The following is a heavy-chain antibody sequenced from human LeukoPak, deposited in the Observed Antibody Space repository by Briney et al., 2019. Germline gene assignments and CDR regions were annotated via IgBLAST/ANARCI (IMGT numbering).Heavy chain of an antibody. J-gene: IGHJ4*02. CDR2: IKQDGSVK. D-gene: IGHD6-13*01. V-gene: IGHV3-7*03. CDR3: ARIGYSSSCFDY. CDR1: GFSFTNYW. Sequence: PGGSLRLSCAASGFSFTNYWMSWVRQAPGKGLEWVANIKQDGSVKYYVDSVKGRFTISRDNAKSSAYLQINSLRVEDTAVYYCARIGYSSSCFDYWGQGTLVTVSS.